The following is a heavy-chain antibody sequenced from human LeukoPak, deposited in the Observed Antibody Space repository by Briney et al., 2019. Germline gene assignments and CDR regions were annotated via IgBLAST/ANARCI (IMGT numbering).Heavy chain of an antibody. CDR3: AREGMGANDY. CDR1: GASIRSGDYY. CDR2: IYYSGST. V-gene: IGHV4-30-4*01. Sequence: SQTLSLTCTVSGASIRSGDYYWSWIRQPPGKGLEWIGYIYYSGSTYYNPSLKSRVTISVDTSKNQFSLKLSSVTAADTAVYYCAREGMGANDYWGQGTLVTVSS. D-gene: IGHD1-26*01. J-gene: IGHJ4*02.